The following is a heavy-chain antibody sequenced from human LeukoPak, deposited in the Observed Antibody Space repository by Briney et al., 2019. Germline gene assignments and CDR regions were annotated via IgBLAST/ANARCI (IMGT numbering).Heavy chain of an antibody. J-gene: IGHJ6*02. Sequence: GASVKVSCKASGYTFTSYDINWVRQATGQGLEWMGWMNPNSGNTGYAQKFQERVTITRDMSTSTAYMELSSLRSEDTAVYYCAAEDYDFWSGHIYYYYGMDVWGQGTTVTVSS. CDR1: GYTFTSYD. D-gene: IGHD3-3*01. V-gene: IGHV1-8*01. CDR2: MNPNSGNT. CDR3: AAEDYDFWSGHIYYYYGMDV.